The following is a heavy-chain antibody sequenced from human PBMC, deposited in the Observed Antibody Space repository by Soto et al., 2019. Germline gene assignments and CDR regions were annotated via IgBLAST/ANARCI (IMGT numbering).Heavy chain of an antibody. D-gene: IGHD6-13*01. J-gene: IGHJ6*02. V-gene: IGHV1-69*01. CDR1: GGTFSSYA. Sequence: QVQLVQSGAEVKKPGSSVKVSCKASGGTFSSYAISWVRQAPGQGLEWMGGIIPIFGTANYAQKFQGRVTITADESKSTAYMELSSLSSEDTAVYYCARDKPPNSTPWSMDVWGQGTTVTVSS. CDR3: ARDKPPNSTPWSMDV. CDR2: IIPIFGTA.